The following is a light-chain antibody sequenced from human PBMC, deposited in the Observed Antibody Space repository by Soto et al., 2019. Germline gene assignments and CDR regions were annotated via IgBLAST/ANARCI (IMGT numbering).Light chain of an antibody. J-gene: IGKJ1*01. Sequence: IMMTQSPATLSVSLVERATLSCRAGQTIYCNVAWYQQRPGQAPRLLIYRASTRAPGVPARFSGSGSGREFTLTISSLQSEDFAIYYCQQYQNLWTFGQGAKVDIK. V-gene: IGKV3-15*01. CDR2: RAS. CDR3: QQYQNLWT. CDR1: QTIYCN.